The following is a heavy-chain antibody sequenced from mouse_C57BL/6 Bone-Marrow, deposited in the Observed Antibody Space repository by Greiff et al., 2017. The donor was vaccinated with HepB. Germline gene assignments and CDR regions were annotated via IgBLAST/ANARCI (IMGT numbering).Heavy chain of an antibody. J-gene: IGHJ3*01. CDR1: GFSLTSYG. D-gene: IGHD1-1*01. CDR3: ARTLYYGSTIAY. Sequence: VQGVESGPGLVQPSQSLSITCTVSGFSLTSYGVHWVRQSPGKGLEWLGVIWSGGSTDYNAAFISRLSISKDNSKSQVFVKMNSLQADDTDIDYCARTLYYGSTIAYWGQGTLVTVSA. V-gene: IGHV2-2*01. CDR2: IWSGGST.